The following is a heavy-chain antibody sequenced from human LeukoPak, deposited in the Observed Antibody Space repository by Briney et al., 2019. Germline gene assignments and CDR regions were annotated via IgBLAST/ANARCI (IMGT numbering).Heavy chain of an antibody. V-gene: IGHV4-59*08. CDR3: ARRPYYDSSGWFDP. CDR2: IYYSGST. D-gene: IGHD3-22*01. J-gene: IGHJ5*02. Sequence: PSETLSLTCAVYGGSFSGYYWSWIRQPPGKGLEWIGYIYYSGSTNYNPSLKSRVTISVDTSKNQFSLKLSSVTAADTAVYYCARRPYYDSSGWFDPWGQGTLVTVSS. CDR1: GGSFSGYY.